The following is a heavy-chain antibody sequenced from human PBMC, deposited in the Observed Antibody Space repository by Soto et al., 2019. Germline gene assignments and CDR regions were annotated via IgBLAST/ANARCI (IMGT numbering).Heavy chain of an antibody. CDR2: VGGSGDST. CDR1: GFTFSNYA. J-gene: IGHJ4*02. D-gene: IGHD2-15*01. Sequence: EVQLLDSGGGLVQPGGSLRLSCAASGFTFSNYAMSWVRQPPGKGLEWVSGVGGSGDSTYYADSVKGRFTISRDNSKDTLYLQMNSLRAEDTAVYYCAKSPLGYCSGGSCYPPHYFDYWGQGTLVTVSS. CDR3: AKSPLGYCSGGSCYPPHYFDY. V-gene: IGHV3-23*01.